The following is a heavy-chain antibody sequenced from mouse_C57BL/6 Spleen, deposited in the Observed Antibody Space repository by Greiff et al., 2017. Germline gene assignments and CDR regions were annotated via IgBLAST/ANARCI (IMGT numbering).Heavy chain of an antibody. J-gene: IGHJ3*01. CDR1: GFNIKDDY. D-gene: IGHD1-1*01. Sequence: EVKLMESGAELVRPGASVKLSCTASGFNIKDDYMHWVKQRPEQGLEWIGWIDPENGDTEYASKFQGKATITADTSSNTAYLQLSSLTSEDTAVYYCTPITTVHSDWGQGTLVTVSA. CDR2: IDPENGDT. V-gene: IGHV14-4*01. CDR3: TPITTVHSD.